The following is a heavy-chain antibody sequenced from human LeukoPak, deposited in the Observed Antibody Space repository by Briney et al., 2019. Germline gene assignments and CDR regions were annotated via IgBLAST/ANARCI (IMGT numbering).Heavy chain of an antibody. CDR2: MNPNSGNT. J-gene: IGHJ6*03. CDR1: GYTFTSYD. V-gene: IGHV1-8*03. CDR3: ARGRSIRIAAAGTSLGYYYYYMDV. Sequence: GASVKVSCKASGYTFTSYDINWVRQATGQGLEWMGWMNPNSGNTGYAQKFQGRVTITRNTSISTAYMELSSLRSEDTAVYYCARGRSIRIAAAGTSLGYYYYYMDVWGKGTTVTVS. D-gene: IGHD6-13*01.